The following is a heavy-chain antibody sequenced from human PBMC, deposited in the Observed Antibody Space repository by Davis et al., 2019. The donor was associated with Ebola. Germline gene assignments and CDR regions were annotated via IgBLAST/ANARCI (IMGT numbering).Heavy chain of an antibody. D-gene: IGHD3-16*01. V-gene: IGHV4-34*01. CDR1: GGSFSGYY. J-gene: IGHJ6*02. CDR2: INHSGST. Sequence: SETLSLTCAVYGGSFSGYYWSWIRQPPGKGLEWIGEINHSGSTNYNPSLKSRVTISVDTSKNQVSLKLSSVTAADTAVYYCAGERGYYGMDVWGQGTTVTVSS. CDR3: AGERGYYGMDV.